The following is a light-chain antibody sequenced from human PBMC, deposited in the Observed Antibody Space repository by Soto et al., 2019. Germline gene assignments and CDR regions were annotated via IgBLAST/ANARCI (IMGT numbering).Light chain of an antibody. CDR2: EVT. Sequence: QSVLTQPPSASGSPGQSVTISCTGTSSDVGDYNYVSWYQQHPGQAPKLMIYEVTKRPSGVPDRFSGSKSGNTASLTVSGLQAEDEADYYCSSYAGSNDNYVFGTGTQLTVL. CDR3: SSYAGSNDNYV. V-gene: IGLV2-8*01. J-gene: IGLJ1*01. CDR1: SSDVGDYNY.